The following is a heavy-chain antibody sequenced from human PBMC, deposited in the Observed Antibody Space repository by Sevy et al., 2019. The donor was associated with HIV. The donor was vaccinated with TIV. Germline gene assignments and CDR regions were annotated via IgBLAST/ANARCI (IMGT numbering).Heavy chain of an antibody. D-gene: IGHD1-1*01. CDR2: IKSKVDGGTT. V-gene: IGHV3-15*07. Sequence: GGSLRRSCVGSGFTFSNAWMNWVRQAPGKGLEWVGRIKSKVDGGTTEYAAFVKGRFTISRDDSKHTVYLQVNSLKSEDTAVYYCSTGGYFLDYWGQGTLVTVSS. CDR1: GFTFSNAW. CDR3: STGGYFLDY. J-gene: IGHJ4*02.